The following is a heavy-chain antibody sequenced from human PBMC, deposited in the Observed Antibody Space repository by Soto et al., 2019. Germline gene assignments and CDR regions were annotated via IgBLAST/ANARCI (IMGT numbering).Heavy chain of an antibody. CDR1: GYTFPSYG. Sequence: ASVKVSGNASGYTFPSYGISWVRQAPGHGLEQMGWIRGYNGNTNSAQKLQGRVTLTQETSPSTAYMDLRSLSSDDTAPDCRARVYHGGHWDYWGQGPLVTVSS. J-gene: IGHJ4*02. CDR3: ARVYHGGHWDY. CDR2: IRGYNGNT. V-gene: IGHV1-18*04. D-gene: IGHD3-3*02.